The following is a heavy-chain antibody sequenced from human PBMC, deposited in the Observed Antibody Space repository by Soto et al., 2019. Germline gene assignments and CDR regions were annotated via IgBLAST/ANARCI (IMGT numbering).Heavy chain of an antibody. J-gene: IGHJ6*02. D-gene: IGHD4-17*01. V-gene: IGHV4-31*03. CDR3: ARDSTVTTTLLDV. CDR1: GGSISSGGNY. CDR2: IYYSGST. Sequence: QVQLQESGPGLVKPSQTLSLSCTVSGGSISSGGNYWSWIRQHPGKGLEWIGYIYYSGSTDYNPSLKSRVTISVDTSKNQFSLKLSSVTAADTAVYYCARDSTVTTTLLDVWGQGTTVIVSS.